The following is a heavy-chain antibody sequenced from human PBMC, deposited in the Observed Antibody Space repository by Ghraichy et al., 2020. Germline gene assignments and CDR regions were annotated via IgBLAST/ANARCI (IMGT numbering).Heavy chain of an antibody. CDR3: AREGATADY. CDR1: GGSVSSGSYY. V-gene: IGHV4-61*01. Sequence: SETLSLTCTVSGGSVSSGSYYWSWIRQPPGKGLEWIGYIYYSGSTNYNPSLKSRVTISVDTSKNQFSLKLSSVTAADTAVYYCAREGATADYWGQGTLVTVSS. CDR2: IYYSGST. D-gene: IGHD5-12*01. J-gene: IGHJ4*02.